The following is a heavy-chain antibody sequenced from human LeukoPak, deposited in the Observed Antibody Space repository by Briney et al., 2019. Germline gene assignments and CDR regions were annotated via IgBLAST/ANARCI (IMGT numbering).Heavy chain of an antibody. Sequence: ASVKVSCKASGYTFTSYYIHWVRQAPGQGLEWMGIINPSGGTTDYAQKFQGRVTMTRDTSTNTVYMDLSSLRSEDTAVQYCARDTLNYDFWSGYSQPNGFDPWGQGTLVTVSS. CDR2: INPSGGTT. CDR1: GYTFTSYY. J-gene: IGHJ5*02. V-gene: IGHV1-46*01. D-gene: IGHD3-3*01. CDR3: ARDTLNYDFWSGYSQPNGFDP.